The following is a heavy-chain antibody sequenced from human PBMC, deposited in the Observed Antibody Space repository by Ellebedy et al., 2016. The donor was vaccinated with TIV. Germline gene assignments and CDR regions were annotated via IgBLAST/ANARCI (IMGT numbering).Heavy chain of an antibody. CDR3: ARGGDVDPYYFDY. J-gene: IGHJ4*02. V-gene: IGHV1-2*02. CDR1: GYTFTGYY. CDR2: INPNSGGT. Sequence: ASVKVSXKASGYTFTGYYMHWVRQAPGQGLEWMGWINPNSGGTNYAQKFQGRVTMTRDTSISTAYMELSRLRSDDTAVYYCARGGDVDPYYFDYWGQGTLVTVSS. D-gene: IGHD3-10*01.